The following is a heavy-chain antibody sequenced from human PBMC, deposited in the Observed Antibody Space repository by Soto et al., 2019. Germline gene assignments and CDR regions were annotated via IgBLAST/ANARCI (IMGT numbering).Heavy chain of an antibody. CDR2: ISAYNGNT. Sequence: ASVKVSCKASGYTFTSYGISWVRQAPGQGLEWMGWISAYNGNTNYAQKLQGRVTMTTDTSTSTAYMELRSLRSDDTAVYYCARDSHALGELSTIDYWGQGTLVTVSS. J-gene: IGHJ4*02. CDR1: GYTFTSYG. CDR3: ARDSHALGELSTIDY. D-gene: IGHD3-16*02. V-gene: IGHV1-18*01.